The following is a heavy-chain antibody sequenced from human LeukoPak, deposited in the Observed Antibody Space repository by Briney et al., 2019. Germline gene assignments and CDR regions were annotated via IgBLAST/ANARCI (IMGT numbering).Heavy chain of an antibody. CDR1: GGSISSSYYY. V-gene: IGHV4-39*01. J-gene: IGHJ4*02. CDR2: IYSSGST. D-gene: IGHD4-17*01. Sequence: SETLSLTCTVSGGSISSSYYYWGWIRQPPGKGLEWIGSIYSSGSTYYNPSLKSRVTISVDTSKSQFSLKLTSVTAADTAVYYCARHYGRWGQGTLVTVSS. CDR3: ARHYGR.